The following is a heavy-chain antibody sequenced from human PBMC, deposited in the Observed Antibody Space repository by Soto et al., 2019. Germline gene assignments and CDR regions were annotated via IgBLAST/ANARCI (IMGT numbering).Heavy chain of an antibody. D-gene: IGHD3-3*01. Sequence: ASVKVSCKASGYTFTSYDINWVRQATGQGLEWMGWMNPNSGNTGYAQNFQGRVTMTRNTSISTAYMELSSLRSEDTAVYYRARSEIRTYYDFWSGYSNWFDPWGQGTLVTVSS. CDR2: MNPNSGNT. V-gene: IGHV1-8*01. CDR3: ARSEIRTYYDFWSGYSNWFDP. J-gene: IGHJ5*02. CDR1: GYTFTSYD.